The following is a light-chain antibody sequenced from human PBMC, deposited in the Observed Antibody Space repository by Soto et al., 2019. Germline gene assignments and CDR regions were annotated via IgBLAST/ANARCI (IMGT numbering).Light chain of an antibody. Sequence: QSALTQTRSVSGSPGQSVTISCTGTSSDIGTYDYVSWFQQRPGKAPKLMIYHVTNRPSGVPDRFSGSKSGDTASLTISGLQTEDEADYYCCSYAGYYTWVFGGGTKLTVL. V-gene: IGLV2-11*01. CDR2: HVT. CDR3: CSYAGYYTWV. J-gene: IGLJ3*02. CDR1: SSDIGTYDY.